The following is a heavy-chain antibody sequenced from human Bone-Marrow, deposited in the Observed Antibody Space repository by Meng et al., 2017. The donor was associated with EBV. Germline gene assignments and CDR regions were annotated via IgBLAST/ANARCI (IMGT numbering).Heavy chain of an antibody. V-gene: IGHV1-69*01. Sequence: QVRLVESGAEWKNTGTSVKVSCKSSGGTFRSEAISWVRQAPGQGLEWMGGLIPMSDAPHYAQKFQGRVKITADESTSTHYMDLSGLRSEETAVYYCASESGRGFTPDYWGQGTLVTVSS. CDR1: GGTFRSEA. CDR3: ASESGRGFTPDY. J-gene: IGHJ4*02. CDR2: LIPMSDAP. D-gene: IGHD3-10*01.